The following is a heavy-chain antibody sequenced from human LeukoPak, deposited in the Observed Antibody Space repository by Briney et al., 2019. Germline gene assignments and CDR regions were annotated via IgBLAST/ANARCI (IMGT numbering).Heavy chain of an antibody. CDR1: GFTFSSYS. CDR3: ARAGGSNTAMLY. D-gene: IGHD5-18*01. Sequence: PGGSLRLSCAASGFTFSSYSMNWVRQAPGKGLEWVSSISSSSSYIYYADSVKGRFTISRDNAKNSLYLQMNSLRGEDAAVYYCARAGGSNTAMLYWGQGTLVTVSS. V-gene: IGHV3-21*01. J-gene: IGHJ4*02. CDR2: ISSSSSYI.